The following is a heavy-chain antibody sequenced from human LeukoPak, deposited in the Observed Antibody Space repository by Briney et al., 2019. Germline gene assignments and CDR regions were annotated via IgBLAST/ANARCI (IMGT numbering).Heavy chain of an antibody. CDR1: GFTFSSYT. D-gene: IGHD3-16*01. V-gene: IGHV3-21*01. Sequence: KPGGSLRLSCAASGFTFSSYTMNWVRQAPGKGLEWVSSISSSSSYIYYADSVKGRFTISRDSAKNSLYLQMNSLGVEDTAVYYCARDLTFTYAWGQGTLVTVSS. CDR3: ARDLTFTYA. J-gene: IGHJ5*02. CDR2: ISSSSSYI.